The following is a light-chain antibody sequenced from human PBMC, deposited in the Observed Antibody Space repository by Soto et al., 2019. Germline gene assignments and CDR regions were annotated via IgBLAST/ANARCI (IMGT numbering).Light chain of an antibody. Sequence: DIQMTQSPASLSVSVGDRVTITCRASQSINNYLNWYLQSPGQAPKLLIRSASTLQRGVPSRFSGSGSRTEFTLTIADLQPDDFGTYYCQQSLTMPITFGHGTRLDIK. J-gene: IGKJ5*01. CDR2: SAS. CDR3: QQSLTMPIT. V-gene: IGKV1-39*01. CDR1: QSINNY.